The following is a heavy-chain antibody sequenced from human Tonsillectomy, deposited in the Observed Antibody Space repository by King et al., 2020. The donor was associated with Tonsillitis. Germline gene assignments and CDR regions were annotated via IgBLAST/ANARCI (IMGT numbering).Heavy chain of an antibody. J-gene: IGHJ6*03. CDR3: ARITSTRVSSSASNYYYYYYMDV. CDR1: GGSFSGYY. Sequence: VQLQQWGAGLLKPSETLSLTCAVYGGSFSGYYWSWIRQPPGKGLEWIGEINHSGSTNYNPSLKSRVTISVDTSKNQFSLKLSSVTAADTAVYYCARITSTRVSSSASNYYYYYYMDVWGKGTTVTVSS. CDR2: INHSGST. V-gene: IGHV4-34*01. D-gene: IGHD6-6*01.